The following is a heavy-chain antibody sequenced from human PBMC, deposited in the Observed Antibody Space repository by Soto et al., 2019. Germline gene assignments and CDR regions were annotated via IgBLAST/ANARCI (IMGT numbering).Heavy chain of an antibody. D-gene: IGHD1-26*01. CDR2: ITVYNGNT. Sequence: QVQLVQSGAEVKKPGASVKVSCKASGYNFTSFAITWVRQAPGQGLEWMGWITVYNGNTNYAQNLQGRVTRTTDTSTSTAYMELMILRSDDTAVYYCARGLGATYWGQGTLVTVSS. CDR3: ARGLGATY. CDR1: GYNFTSFA. V-gene: IGHV1-18*01. J-gene: IGHJ4*02.